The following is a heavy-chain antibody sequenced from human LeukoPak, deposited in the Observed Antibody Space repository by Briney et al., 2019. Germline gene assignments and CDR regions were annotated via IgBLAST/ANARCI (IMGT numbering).Heavy chain of an antibody. CDR2: ISRTSGYI. V-gene: IGHV3-21*01. D-gene: IGHD4-17*01. Sequence: PGGSLRLSCAASGFTFSSYSMHWVRQAPGKGLEWVSSISRTSGYISYANSGEGRSTISRDKAKNSLYLQKNSLRAEDTAVYYCARDWTVTTGSFDYWGQGTLVTVSS. CDR3: ARDWTVTTGSFDY. CDR1: GFTFSSYS. J-gene: IGHJ4*02.